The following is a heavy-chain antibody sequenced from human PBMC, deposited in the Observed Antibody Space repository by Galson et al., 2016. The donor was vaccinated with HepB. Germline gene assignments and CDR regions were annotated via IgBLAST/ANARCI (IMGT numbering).Heavy chain of an antibody. J-gene: IGHJ4*02. CDR3: ARDVQYRFDS. CDR1: GYTFTTSG. Sequence: VKVSCKASGYTFTTSGISWVRQAPGQGLEWMGWISTYSGNTKYAQKFQGGLTLTTDSSTTTAYMELRSLRFDDTALYYCARDVQYRFDSWGQGTLVTVSS. CDR2: ISTYSGNT. V-gene: IGHV1-18*01. D-gene: IGHD2/OR15-2a*01.